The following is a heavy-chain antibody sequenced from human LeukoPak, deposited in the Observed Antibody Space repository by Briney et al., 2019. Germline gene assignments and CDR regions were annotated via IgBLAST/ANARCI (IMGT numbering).Heavy chain of an antibody. D-gene: IGHD2-15*01. V-gene: IGHV4-30-4*08. CDR3: ARGFVARRAYWYFDL. CDR1: VGSISSGDYY. CDR2: IYYSGST. Sequence: SQTLSLSCTVSVGSISSGDYYWSWIRQPPGKGLEWIGYIYYSGSTYYNPSLKSRVTISVDTSKNQFSLKLSSVTAADTAVYYCARGFVARRAYWYFDLWGRGTPVTVSS. J-gene: IGHJ2*01.